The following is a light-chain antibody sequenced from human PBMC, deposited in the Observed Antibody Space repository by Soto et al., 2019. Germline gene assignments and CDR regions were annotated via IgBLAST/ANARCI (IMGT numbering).Light chain of an antibody. CDR3: QSYDSSLSGWV. Sequence: QAVVTQPPSVSGAPGQRVTISCTGSSSNIGAGYDVHWYQQLPGTAPKLLIYGNSNRPSGVPDRFSGSKSGTSASLAITGRQAEDEPDDYCQSYDSSLSGWVFGGGTKLTVL. CDR1: SSNIGAGYD. V-gene: IGLV1-40*01. J-gene: IGLJ3*02. CDR2: GNS.